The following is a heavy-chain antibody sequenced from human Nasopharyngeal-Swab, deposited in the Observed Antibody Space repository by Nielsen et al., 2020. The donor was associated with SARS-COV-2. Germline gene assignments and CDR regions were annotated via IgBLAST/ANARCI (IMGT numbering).Heavy chain of an antibody. J-gene: IGHJ4*02. V-gene: IGHV3-73*01. Sequence: GGSLKLSFPPSGFTFSDPAIPWFPQPSGKGRGWVARVRTKGNNYATAYSASVKGRFIIFRDDPTNTAYLQMNSLKTEDTAMYYCTRCGGGCYSGRDYWGQGTLVTVSS. CDR1: GFTFSDPA. CDR3: TRCGGGCYSGRDY. D-gene: IGHD2-15*01. CDR2: VRTKGNNYAT.